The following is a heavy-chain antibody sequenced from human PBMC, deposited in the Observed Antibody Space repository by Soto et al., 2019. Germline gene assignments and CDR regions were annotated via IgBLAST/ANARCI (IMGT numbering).Heavy chain of an antibody. CDR3: ARDRWENPAYYYGLDV. D-gene: IGHD1-26*01. J-gene: IGHJ6*02. CDR2: TYYRSKWYN. V-gene: IGHV6-1*01. CDR1: GDSVSSNSAA. Sequence: QVQLQQSGPGLVKPSQTLSLTCAISGDSVSSNSAAWNWIRQSPSRGLEWLGRTYYRSKWYNDYASSLKSRITTNPDTSKNQFSLQLNSVTPEDTAVYFCARDRWENPAYYYGLDVWGQGTTVTVSS.